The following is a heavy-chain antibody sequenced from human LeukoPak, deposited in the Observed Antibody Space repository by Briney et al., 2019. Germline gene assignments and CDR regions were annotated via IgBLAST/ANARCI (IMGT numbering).Heavy chain of an antibody. CDR1: GFTFSSYG. J-gene: IGHJ4*02. V-gene: IGHV3-30*19. CDR3: ARDLGIAAAEYYFDY. CDR2: IWYDGSNK. Sequence: GGSLRLSCAASGFTFSSYGMHWVRQAPGKGLEWVAVIWYDGSNKYYADSVKGRFTISRDNSKNTLYLQMNSLRAEDTAVYYCARDLGIAAAEYYFDYWGQGTLVTVSS. D-gene: IGHD6-13*01.